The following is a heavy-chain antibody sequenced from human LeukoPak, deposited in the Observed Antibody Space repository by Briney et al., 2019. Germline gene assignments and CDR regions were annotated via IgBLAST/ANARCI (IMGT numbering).Heavy chain of an antibody. V-gene: IGHV3-21*01. Sequence: GGSLRLSCVASGFTFSSYSMNWVRQAPGKGLEWVSSISSSSSYIYYADSVKGRFTISRDNAKNSLYLQMNSPRAEDTAVYYWARDPSIVVVPATIGWFDPWGQGTLVTVSS. D-gene: IGHD2-2*02. CDR2: ISSSSSYI. CDR1: GFTFSSYS. CDR3: ARDPSIVVVPATIGWFDP. J-gene: IGHJ5*02.